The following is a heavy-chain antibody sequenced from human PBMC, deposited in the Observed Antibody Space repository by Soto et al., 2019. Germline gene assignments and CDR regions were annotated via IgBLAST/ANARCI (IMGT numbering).Heavy chain of an antibody. J-gene: IGHJ4*02. D-gene: IGHD3-10*01. Sequence: QITLKESGPTLVKPTQTLTLTCTFSGFSLSTSGVGVGWIRQPPGKALEWLALIYWDDDKRYSPSLKSRLTHTKXXSXNXGVLTMTNMDPVDTATYYCAHRRYIPMVRGVIPFDYWGQGTLVTVSS. V-gene: IGHV2-5*02. CDR2: IYWDDDK. CDR1: GFSLSTSGVG. CDR3: AHRRYIPMVRGVIPFDY.